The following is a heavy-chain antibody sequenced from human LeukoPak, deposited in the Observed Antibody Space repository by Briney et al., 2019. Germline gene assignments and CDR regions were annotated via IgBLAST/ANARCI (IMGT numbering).Heavy chain of an antibody. D-gene: IGHD5-24*01. CDR2: IIPIFGTA. CDR1: GGTFSSYA. CDR3: ASRRDGYNYGNYYFDY. V-gene: IGHV1-69*06. J-gene: IGHJ4*02. Sequence: RASVKASCKASGGTFSSYAITWVRQAPGQGLEWMGEIIPIFGTANYAQKFQGRVTITADKSTSTAYMELSSLRSDDTAVYYCASRRDGYNYGNYYFDYWGQGTLVTVSS.